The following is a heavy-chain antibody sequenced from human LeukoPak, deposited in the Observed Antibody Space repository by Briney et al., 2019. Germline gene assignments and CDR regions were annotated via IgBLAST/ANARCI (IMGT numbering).Heavy chain of an antibody. CDR1: GFTFSSYG. Sequence: PGGSLRLSCAASGFTFSSYGMHWVRQAPGKGLEWVAVISYDGSNKYYADSVKGRFTISRDNAKNSLYLQMNSLRAEDTAVYYCAREIQYDLTPFDYWGQGTLVTVSS. CDR3: AREIQYDLTPFDY. J-gene: IGHJ4*02. D-gene: IGHD1-14*01. V-gene: IGHV3-30*03. CDR2: ISYDGSNK.